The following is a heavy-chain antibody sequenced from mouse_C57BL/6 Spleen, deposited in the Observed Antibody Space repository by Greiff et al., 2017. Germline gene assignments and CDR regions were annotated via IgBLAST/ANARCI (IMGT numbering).Heavy chain of an antibody. J-gene: IGHJ2*01. D-gene: IGHD1-1*01. Sequence: QVQLQQPGAELVKPGAPVKLSCKASGYTFTSYWMHWVKQRPGQGLEWIGMIHPNSGSTNYNEKFKSKATLTVDKSSSTAYMQLSSLTSEDSAVYYCARDYGSSPYYFDYWGQGTTLTVSS. CDR1: GYTFTSYW. CDR3: ARDYGSSPYYFDY. CDR2: IHPNSGST. V-gene: IGHV1-64*01.